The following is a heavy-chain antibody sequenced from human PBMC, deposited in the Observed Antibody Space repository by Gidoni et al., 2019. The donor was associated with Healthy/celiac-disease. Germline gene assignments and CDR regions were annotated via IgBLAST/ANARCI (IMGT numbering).Heavy chain of an antibody. CDR1: GGSISSSSYY. D-gene: IGHD3-16*01. J-gene: IGHJ3*02. CDR2: IYYSGST. Sequence: QLQLQESGPGLVKPSETLSLPCPVSGGSISSSSYYWGWIRQPPGEGLERIGSIYYSGSTYYNPSLKGRVTISVDKSKNQFSLKLSTVTAEDTAVYYCARDLLGGVWDAFDIWGQGTMVTVSS. CDR3: ARDLLGGVWDAFDI. V-gene: IGHV4-39*02.